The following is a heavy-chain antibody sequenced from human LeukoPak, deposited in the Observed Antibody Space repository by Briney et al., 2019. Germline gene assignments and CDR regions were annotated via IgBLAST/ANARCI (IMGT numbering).Heavy chain of an antibody. CDR3: ARDKGSGSGSYYYYYMDV. CDR2: IYYSGST. D-gene: IGHD1-26*01. J-gene: IGHJ6*03. Sequence: SETLSLTCTVSGGSISSYYWSWIRQPPGKGLEWIGYIYYSGSTNYNPSLKSRVTISVDTSKNQFSLKLSSVTAADTAVYYCARDKGSGSGSYYYYYMDVWGKGTTVTISS. CDR1: GGSISSYY. V-gene: IGHV4-59*01.